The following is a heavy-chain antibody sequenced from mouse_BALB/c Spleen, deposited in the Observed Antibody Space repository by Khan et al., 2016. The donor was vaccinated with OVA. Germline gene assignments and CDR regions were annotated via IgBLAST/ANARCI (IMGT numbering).Heavy chain of an antibody. D-gene: IGHD2-3*01. J-gene: IGHJ4*01. CDR3: ARWGDDGSSAMDN. CDR2: ISPGTGST. Sequence: QVQLQQSGAELVRPGASVKLSCQTSGYFFSSYWIHWVKQSSGQGLEWISRISPGTGSTYYNEKFKGKATLTADKSSSTAYMQLSSLKSEESAVFFRARWGDDGSSAMDNRGQRTSGTVSS. CDR1: GYFFSSYW. V-gene: IGHV1S132*01.